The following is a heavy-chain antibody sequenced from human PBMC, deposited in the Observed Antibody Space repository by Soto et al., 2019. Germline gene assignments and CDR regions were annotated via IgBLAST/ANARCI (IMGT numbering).Heavy chain of an antibody. J-gene: IGHJ4*02. V-gene: IGHV4-59*08. Sequence: SETLSLTCTVSGGSINFYYWSWIRQPPGKGLEWIGYIYYSGSTYYNPSLKSRVTISVDTSKNQFSLKLSSVTAADTAVYYCARHAMGLAHFAYWGQGTLVTVSS. D-gene: IGHD2-8*01. CDR2: IYYSGST. CDR3: ARHAMGLAHFAY. CDR1: GGSINFYY.